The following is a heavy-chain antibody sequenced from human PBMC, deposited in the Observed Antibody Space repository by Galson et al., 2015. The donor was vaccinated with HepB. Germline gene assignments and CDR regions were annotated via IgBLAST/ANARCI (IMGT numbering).Heavy chain of an antibody. Sequence: SVKVSCKASGYTFTGYYMHWVRQAPGQGLEWMGRINPNSGGTNYAQKFQGRVTMTRDTSISTAYMELSRLRSDDTAVYYCARSDFWCGLGWFDPWGQGTLVTVSS. CDR2: INPNSGGT. CDR1: GYTFTGYY. CDR3: ARSDFWCGLGWFDP. J-gene: IGHJ5*02. D-gene: IGHD3-3*01. V-gene: IGHV1-2*06.